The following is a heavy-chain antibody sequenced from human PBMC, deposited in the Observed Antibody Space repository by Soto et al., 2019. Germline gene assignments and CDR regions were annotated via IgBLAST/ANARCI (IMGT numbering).Heavy chain of an antibody. CDR1: GGSISSSIYY. V-gene: IGHV4-39*01. CDR2: IYYSGST. CDR3: ARLYDFWSGYYPLHYYGMDV. J-gene: IGHJ6*02. D-gene: IGHD3-3*01. Sequence: SETLSLTCTVSGGSISSSIYYWGWIRHPPGKGLEWIGSIYYSGSTYYNPSLKSRVTISVNTSKNQFSLKLSSVTAADTAVYYRARLYDFWSGYYPLHYYGMDVWGQGTTVTVSS.